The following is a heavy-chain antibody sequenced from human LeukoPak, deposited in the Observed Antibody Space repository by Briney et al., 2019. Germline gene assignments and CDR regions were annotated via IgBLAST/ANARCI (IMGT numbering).Heavy chain of an antibody. CDR1: GGSISSSNW. D-gene: IGHD2/OR15-2a*01. CDR2: IYHSGST. J-gene: IGHJ3*02. CDR3: AKNSPLSASDI. Sequence: SETLSPTCSVSGGSISSSNWWSWVRQPPEKGLEWIGEIYHSGSTNYNPSLKSRVTISIDKSKNQFSLKLTSVTAADTAVYYCAKNSPLSASDIWGQGTMVTVSS. V-gene: IGHV4-4*02.